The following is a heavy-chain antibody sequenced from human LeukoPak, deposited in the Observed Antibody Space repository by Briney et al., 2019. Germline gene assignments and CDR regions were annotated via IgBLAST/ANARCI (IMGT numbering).Heavy chain of an antibody. CDR1: GYAFTNYA. CDR2: INAASGNT. D-gene: IGHD3-22*01. V-gene: IGHV1-3*01. Sequence: GASVKVSCKASGYAFTNYAMHWLRQAPGQRLEWVGWINAASGNTKYSQRLQGRITITRDTSANTVYMQLSSLRSEDSAVYYCARDRYYDDSSLFKLDFWGQGSLVTVSS. CDR3: ARDRYYDDSSLFKLDF. J-gene: IGHJ4*02.